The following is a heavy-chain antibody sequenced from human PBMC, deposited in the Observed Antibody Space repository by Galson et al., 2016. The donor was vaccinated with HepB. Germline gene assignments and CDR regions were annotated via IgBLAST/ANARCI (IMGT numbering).Heavy chain of an antibody. V-gene: IGHV6-1*01. CDR3: ARRPLPPSCRQDCSTWESYFDH. CDR2: TYYKSRWYT. J-gene: IGHJ4*02. Sequence: CAISGDSVSSNTADWNWIRQSPSRGLEWLGRTYYKSRWYTNYGVSVTSRISISTATSKNQFSLQLNSVTPEDKGIYYCARRPLPPSCRQDCSTWESYFDHWGQGTLVTVAS. CDR1: GDSVSSNTAD. D-gene: IGHD3-16*02.